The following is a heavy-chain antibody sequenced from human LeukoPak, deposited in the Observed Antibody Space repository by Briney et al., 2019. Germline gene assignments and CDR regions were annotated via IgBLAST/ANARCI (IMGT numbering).Heavy chain of an antibody. Sequence: ASVKVSCKASGYTFTGYYMHWVRQAPRQGLEWMGWINPNSGGTNYAQKFQGRVTMTRDTSISTAYMELSRLRSDDTAVYYCARIVGATTPNAFDIWGQGTMVTVSS. CDR1: GYTFTGYY. CDR3: ARIVGATTPNAFDI. CDR2: INPNSGGT. V-gene: IGHV1-2*02. J-gene: IGHJ3*02. D-gene: IGHD1-26*01.